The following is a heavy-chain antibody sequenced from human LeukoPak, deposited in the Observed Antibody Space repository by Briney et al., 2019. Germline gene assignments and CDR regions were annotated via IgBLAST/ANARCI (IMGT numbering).Heavy chain of an antibody. CDR3: AKEGGGYCSSTSCWGVWFDP. CDR1: GFTFSSSA. CDR2: INGSGGRT. V-gene: IGHV3-23*01. Sequence: GGSLRLSCIASGFTFSSSAMSWVRQAPGKGLEWVSDINGSGGRTYYADSVKGRFTISRDNSKSTLLLQMNSLRAEDTAVYFCAKEGGGYCSSTSCWGVWFDPWGQGTLVTVSS. J-gene: IGHJ5*02. D-gene: IGHD2-2*01.